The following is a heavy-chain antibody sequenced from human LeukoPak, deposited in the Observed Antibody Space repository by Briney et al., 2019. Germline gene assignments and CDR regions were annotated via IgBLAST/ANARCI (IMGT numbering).Heavy chain of an antibody. Sequence: GGSLRLSCAASGFTFNTYWMTWVRQAPGKGLEWVANIKQDGSETNYVDSVKGRFSISRGNAKNSAYLEMNSLRAEDTAVYYCAKGGDNLASAFYYTPSHWGQGTLVTVSS. J-gene: IGHJ4*02. CDR3: AKGGDNLASAFYYTPSH. V-gene: IGHV3-7*01. D-gene: IGHD3-3*01. CDR1: GFTFNTYW. CDR2: IKQDGSET.